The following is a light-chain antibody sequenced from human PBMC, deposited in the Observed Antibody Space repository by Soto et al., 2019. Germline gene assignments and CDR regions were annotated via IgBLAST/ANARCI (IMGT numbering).Light chain of an antibody. J-gene: IGKJ4*01. Sequence: DIQMTQSPYSLSASVGDRVTITCQASQAISNYLNWYQQKPGKAPKLLIYDASNLETGVPSRFSGSGSGTDFTFTISSLQPEDIAAYYCQQYDNLPLTIGGGTKVEIK. V-gene: IGKV1-33*01. CDR2: DAS. CDR1: QAISNY. CDR3: QQYDNLPLT.